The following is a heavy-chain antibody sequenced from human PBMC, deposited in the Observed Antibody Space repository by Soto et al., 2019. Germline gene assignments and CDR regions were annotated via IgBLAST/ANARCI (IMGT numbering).Heavy chain of an antibody. CDR2: IYPGDSDT. CDR3: ARGSGHDYYYYYGMDV. V-gene: IGHV5-51*01. J-gene: IGHJ6*02. Sequence: GESLKISCKGSGYSFTSYWIGWVRQMPGKGLEWMGIIYPGDSDTRYSPSFQGQVTISADKSISTAYLQWSSLKASDTAMYYCARGSGHDYYYYYGMDVWGQGTTVTVSS. CDR1: GYSFTSYW. D-gene: IGHD2-15*01.